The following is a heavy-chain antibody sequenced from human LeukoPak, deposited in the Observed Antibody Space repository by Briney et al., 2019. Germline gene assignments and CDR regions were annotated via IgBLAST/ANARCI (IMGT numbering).Heavy chain of an antibody. V-gene: IGHV1-2*02. Sequence: ASVKVSCKASGYTFTGYYMHWVRQAPGQGLEWMGWINPNSGGTNYAQKFQGRVTMTRDTSISTACMELSRLRSDDTAVYYCARDGSNLYNSSGWFTETYYYYYGMDVWGQGTTVTVSS. D-gene: IGHD6-19*01. J-gene: IGHJ6*02. CDR3: ARDGSNLYNSSGWFTETYYYYYGMDV. CDR1: GYTFTGYY. CDR2: INPNSGGT.